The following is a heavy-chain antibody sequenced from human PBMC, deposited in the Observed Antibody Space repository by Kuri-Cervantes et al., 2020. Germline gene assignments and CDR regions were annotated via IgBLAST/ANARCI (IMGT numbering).Heavy chain of an antibody. CDR3: AREQLRYFDWLLYTPNYYYGMDV. D-gene: IGHD3-9*01. J-gene: IGHJ6*02. CDR1: GFTVSSNY. V-gene: IGHV3-53*01. CDR2: IYSGGRT. Sequence: GESLKISCAAAGFTVSSNYIRWVRQAPGKGLEWVSSIYSGGRTYYAGSVKGRFTISRDNAKNSLYLQMNSLRAEDTAAYYCAREQLRYFDWLLYTPNYYYGMDVWGQGTTVTVSS.